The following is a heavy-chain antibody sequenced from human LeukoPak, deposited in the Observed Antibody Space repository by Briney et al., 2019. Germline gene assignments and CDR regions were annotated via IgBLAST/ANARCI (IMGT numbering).Heavy chain of an antibody. CDR3: ASWTGYYSLDY. CDR1: GFTFSSYG. V-gene: IGHV3-30*03. D-gene: IGHD3/OR15-3a*01. CDR2: ISYDGSNK. J-gene: IGHJ4*02. Sequence: PGGSLRLSCAASGFTFSSYGMHWVRQAPGKGLEWVAVISYDGSNKYYADSVKGRFTISRDNSKNTLYLQMNSLRAEDTAVYYCASWTGYYSLDYWGQGTLVTVSS.